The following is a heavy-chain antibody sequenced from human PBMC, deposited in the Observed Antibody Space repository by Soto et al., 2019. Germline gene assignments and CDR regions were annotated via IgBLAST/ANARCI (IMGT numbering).Heavy chain of an antibody. CDR3: ARGRSGYYYAYYGMDV. V-gene: IGHV4-34*01. CDR2: INHSGST. Sequence: PSETLSLTCAVYGGSFSGYYWSWIRQPPGKGLEWIGEINHSGSTNYNPSLKSRVTISVDTSKNQFSLKLSSVTAADTAVYYCARGRSGYYYAYYGMDVWGQGTTVT. J-gene: IGHJ6*02. D-gene: IGHD3-3*01. CDR1: GGSFSGYY.